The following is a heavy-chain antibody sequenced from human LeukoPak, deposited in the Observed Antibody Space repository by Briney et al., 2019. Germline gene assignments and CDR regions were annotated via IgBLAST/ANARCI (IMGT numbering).Heavy chain of an antibody. Sequence: PGGSLRLSCAASGFSFGSDWMSWRRQAPGKGLEWVANIRPDGGEKYYVDSVKGRFIISRDNAKNSLFLQMNSLRAEDTAVYFCARDGSGWSKDWGQGTLVTVSS. CDR3: ARDGSGWSKD. J-gene: IGHJ4*02. CDR1: GFSFGSDW. D-gene: IGHD6-19*01. CDR2: IRPDGGEK. V-gene: IGHV3-7*01.